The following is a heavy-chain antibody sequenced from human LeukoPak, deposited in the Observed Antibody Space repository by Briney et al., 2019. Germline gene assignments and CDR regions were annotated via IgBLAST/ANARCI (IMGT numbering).Heavy chain of an antibody. CDR3: ASPQKGATRYSYGYGFDY. CDR1: GGTFSSYA. Sequence: SVKVSCKASGGTFSSYAISWVRQAPRQGLEWMGGIIPIFGTANYAQKFQGRVTITTDESTSTAYMELSSLRSEDTAVYYCASPQKGATRYSYGYGFDYWGQGTLVTVSS. V-gene: IGHV1-69*05. CDR2: IIPIFGTA. D-gene: IGHD5-18*01. J-gene: IGHJ4*02.